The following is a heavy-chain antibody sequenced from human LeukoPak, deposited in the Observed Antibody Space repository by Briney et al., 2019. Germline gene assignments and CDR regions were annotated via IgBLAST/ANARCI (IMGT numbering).Heavy chain of an antibody. CDR1: GFSFSTYA. V-gene: IGHV3-23*01. J-gene: IGHJ4*02. D-gene: IGHD5/OR15-5a*01. CDR3: ARRRYSVYDFDY. CDR2: ISGSSVST. Sequence: HSGGSLRLSCAASGFSFSTYAMSWVRQAPGKGLEWVSGISGSSVSTYSADSVKGRFTISRDNSKNTLYLQMNSLRAEDTAVYYCARRRYSVYDFDYWGQGTLVTVSS.